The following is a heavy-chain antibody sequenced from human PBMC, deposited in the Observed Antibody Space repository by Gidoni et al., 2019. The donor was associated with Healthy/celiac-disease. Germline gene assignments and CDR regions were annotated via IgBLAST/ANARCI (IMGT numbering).Heavy chain of an antibody. D-gene: IGHD6-19*01. CDR3: AKEGGVEWLENDYYYYGMDV. CDR2: ISYDGSNK. CDR1: GFTFSSYG. J-gene: IGHJ6*02. V-gene: IGHV3-30*18. Sequence: QVQLVESGGGVVQPGRSLRLSCAASGFTFSSYGMHWVRQAPGKGLEWVAVISYDGSNKYYADSVKGRFTISRDNSKNTLYLQMNSLRAEDTAVYYCAKEGGVEWLENDYYYYGMDVWGQGTTVTVSS.